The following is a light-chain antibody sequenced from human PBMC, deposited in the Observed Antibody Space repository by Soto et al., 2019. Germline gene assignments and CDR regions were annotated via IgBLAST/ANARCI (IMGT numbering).Light chain of an antibody. CDR2: DVG. Sequence: QSALTQPASVSGSPGQSITISCTGASSDVGDYNYVSWYQQHAGKAPKLMIYDVGDRPSGVSNRFSGSKSGNTASLTISGLQAEDEADYYCSSYTTSSTVVFGGGTKLTVL. V-gene: IGLV2-14*01. CDR1: SSDVGDYNY. J-gene: IGLJ2*01. CDR3: SSYTTSSTVV.